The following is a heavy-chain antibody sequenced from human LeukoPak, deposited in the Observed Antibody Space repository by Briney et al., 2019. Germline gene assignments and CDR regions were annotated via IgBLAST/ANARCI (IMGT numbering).Heavy chain of an antibody. D-gene: IGHD2-2*01. CDR2: INHSRST. Sequence: SETLSLTCAVYGGSFSGFYWTWIRQPPGKGLEWIGQINHSRSTHYNPSLKSRVTISVDTSKNQFSLKLNSVTAADTAVYYCARTYQGYWGQGTLVTVSS. CDR1: GGSFSGFY. V-gene: IGHV4-34*01. J-gene: IGHJ4*02. CDR3: ARTYQGY.